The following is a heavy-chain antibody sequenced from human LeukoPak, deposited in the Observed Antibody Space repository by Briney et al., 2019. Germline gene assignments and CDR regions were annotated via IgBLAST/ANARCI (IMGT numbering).Heavy chain of an antibody. D-gene: IGHD3-3*01. V-gene: IGHV1-2*02. CDR1: GYTFTGYY. CDR3: ARVEGYDFWSGYAGGNWFDP. CDR2: INPNSGGT. Sequence: GASVKVSCKASGYTFTGYYMRWVRQAPGQGLEWMGWINPNSGGTNYAQKFQGRVTMTRDTSISTAYMELSRLRSDDTAVYYCARVEGYDFWSGYAGGNWFDPWGEGTLVTVSS. J-gene: IGHJ5*02.